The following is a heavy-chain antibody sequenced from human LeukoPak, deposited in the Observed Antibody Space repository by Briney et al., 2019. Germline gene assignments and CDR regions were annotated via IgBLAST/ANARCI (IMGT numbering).Heavy chain of an antibody. Sequence: PSETLSLTCAVYGGSFSGYYWSWIRQPPGKGLEWIGEINHSGSTNYNPSLKSRVTISVDTPKNQFSLKLSSVTAADTAVYYCARGPTTEIVVVPAAIPVYGMDVWGQGTTVTVSS. CDR3: ARGPTTEIVVVPAAIPVYGMDV. CDR2: INHSGST. J-gene: IGHJ6*02. V-gene: IGHV4-34*01. D-gene: IGHD2-2*02. CDR1: GGSFSGYY.